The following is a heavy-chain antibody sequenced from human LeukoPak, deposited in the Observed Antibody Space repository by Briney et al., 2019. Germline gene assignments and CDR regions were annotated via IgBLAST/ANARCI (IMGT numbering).Heavy chain of an antibody. V-gene: IGHV1-69*01. CDR1: GGTFSSYA. CDR3: ARDYSQTSVE. D-gene: IGHD6-19*01. CDR2: IIPIFGIA. J-gene: IGHJ4*02. Sequence: SVKVSCKASGGTFSSYAISWVRQAPGQGLEWMGGIIPIFGIANYAQKFQGRVTITADESTSTAYMELSSLRSEDTAVYYCARDYSQTSVEWGQGTLVTVSS.